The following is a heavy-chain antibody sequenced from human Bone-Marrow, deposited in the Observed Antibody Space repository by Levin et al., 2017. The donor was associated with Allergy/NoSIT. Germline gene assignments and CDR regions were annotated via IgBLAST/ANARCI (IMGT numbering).Heavy chain of an antibody. J-gene: IGHJ3*01. CDR3: AKGLSAATPHYYDV. Sequence: GGSLRLSCAASGFTFSTYAMSWFRQAPGKGLEWVSAISGSDSTTYYAASVKGRFTISRDISKNTLYLQMSSLRGDDTAIYYCAKGLSAATPHYYDVWGQGTMVTVSS. D-gene: IGHD3-10*01. V-gene: IGHV3-23*01. CDR2: ISGSDSTT. CDR1: GFTFSTYA.